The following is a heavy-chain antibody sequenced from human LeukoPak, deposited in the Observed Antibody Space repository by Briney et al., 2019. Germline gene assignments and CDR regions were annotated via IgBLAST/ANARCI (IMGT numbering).Heavy chain of an antibody. CDR1: GYSISSGYF. J-gene: IGHJ4*02. CDR3: ARARYSGYDCRGGSCYCFDY. Sequence: SETLSLTCIVPGYSISSGYFWGWIRRPPGKGLEWIGCIFHTGSTYYNPSLKSRVTISVDTSKNQFSLKLSSVSAADTAVYYCARARYSGYDCRGGSCYCFDYWGQGTLVTVSS. V-gene: IGHV4-38-2*02. CDR2: IFHTGST. D-gene: IGHD2-15*01.